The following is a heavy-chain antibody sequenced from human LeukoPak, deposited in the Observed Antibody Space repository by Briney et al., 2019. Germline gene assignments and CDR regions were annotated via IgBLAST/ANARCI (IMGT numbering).Heavy chain of an antibody. CDR3: ASRSSTNIFDY. J-gene: IGHJ4*02. CDR2: IYHSGST. V-gene: IGHV4-38-2*01. Sequence: PSETLSLTCAVSGYSISSGYYWGWIRPPPGKGLEWIGSIYHSGSTYYNPSLKSRVTISVDTSKNQFSLKLSSVTAADTAVYYCASRSSTNIFDYWGQGTLVTVSS. D-gene: IGHD2-2*01. CDR1: GYSISSGYY.